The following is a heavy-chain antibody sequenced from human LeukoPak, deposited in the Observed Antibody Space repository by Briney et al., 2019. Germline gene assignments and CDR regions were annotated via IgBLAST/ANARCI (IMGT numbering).Heavy chain of an antibody. CDR2: IFPGDSDT. Sequence: GESLKISCKGSGYSFTSYWIGWVRQMPGKGLEWMGIIFPGDSDTTYSPSFEGQVTISADKSINTAYLQWSSLKASDPAMYYCATSESQTRFDFWGQGTLVTVSS. CDR3: ATSESQTRFDF. CDR1: GYSFTSYW. D-gene: IGHD1/OR15-1a*01. V-gene: IGHV5-51*01. J-gene: IGHJ4*02.